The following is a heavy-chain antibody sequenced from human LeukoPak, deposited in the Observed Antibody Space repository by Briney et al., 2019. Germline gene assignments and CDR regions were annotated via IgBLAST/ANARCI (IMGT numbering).Heavy chain of an antibody. Sequence: GGSLRLSCSASGFTFSNYAMHWVRQAPGKGLEYVSAISSNGGSTYYADSVKGRFIISRDNSKNTLYLKMSSLRAEDTAVYYCVKDKYPVVVAATLDYWGQGTLVTVSS. CDR1: GFTFSNYA. V-gene: IGHV3-64D*09. J-gene: IGHJ4*02. CDR2: ISSNGGST. CDR3: VKDKYPVVVAATLDY. D-gene: IGHD2-15*01.